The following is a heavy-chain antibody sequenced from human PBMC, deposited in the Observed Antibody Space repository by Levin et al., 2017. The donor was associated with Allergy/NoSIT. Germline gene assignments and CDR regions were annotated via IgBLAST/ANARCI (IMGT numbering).Heavy chain of an antibody. CDR1: GYTFTGYY. Sequence: ASVKVSCKASGYTFTGYYMHWVRQAPGQGLEWMGRINPNSGGTNYAQKFQGRVTMTRDTSISTAYMELSRLRSDDTAVYYCARDTSFPSGVGAFDIWGQGTMVTVSS. J-gene: IGHJ3*02. CDR2: INPNSGGT. D-gene: IGHD2-15*01. CDR3: ARDTSFPSGVGAFDI. V-gene: IGHV1-2*06.